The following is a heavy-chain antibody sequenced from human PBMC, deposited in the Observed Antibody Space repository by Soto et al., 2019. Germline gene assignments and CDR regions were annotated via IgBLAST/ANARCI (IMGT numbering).Heavy chain of an antibody. J-gene: IGHJ6*03. V-gene: IGHV4-34*01. CDR3: ARMGLREILYYMDV. CDR1: GGSFSGYY. Sequence: SETLSLTCAVYGGSFSGYYWSWIRQPPGKGLEWIGEINHSGSTNYNPSLKSRVTISVDTSKNQFSLKLSSVTAADTAVYYCARMGLREILYYMDVWGKGTTVTVSS. D-gene: IGHD2-15*01. CDR2: INHSGST.